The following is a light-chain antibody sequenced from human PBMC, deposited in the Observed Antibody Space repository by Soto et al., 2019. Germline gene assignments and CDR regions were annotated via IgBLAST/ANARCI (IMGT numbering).Light chain of an antibody. J-gene: IGLJ3*02. Sequence: QLVLTQSASVSGSPGQSITISCTGTSSDVGGYNYVSWYQQHPGKAPKLIIYDVSNRPSGVSTRFSGSKSGNTASLTISGLQAEDEADYSCSSYTSTNSWVFGGGTKPPS. CDR3: SSYTSTNSWV. CDR1: SSDVGGYNY. V-gene: IGLV2-14*01. CDR2: DVS.